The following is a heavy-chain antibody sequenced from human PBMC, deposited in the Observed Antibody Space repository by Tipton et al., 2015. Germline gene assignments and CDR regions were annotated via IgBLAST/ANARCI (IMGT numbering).Heavy chain of an antibody. CDR3: ASNDDGSGDYALLDFGY. CDR2: IYSGGST. Sequence: SLRLSCAASGLKVSAKYMSWVRKAPGKGLEWVSVIYSGGSTYYADSVKGRITISRDKSKNTLYLQMSSLRAEDTAMYYCASNDDGSGDYALLDFGYGGQGSLVTVSP. V-gene: IGHV3-53*01. CDR1: GLKVSAKY. J-gene: IGHJ4*02. D-gene: IGHD3-22*01.